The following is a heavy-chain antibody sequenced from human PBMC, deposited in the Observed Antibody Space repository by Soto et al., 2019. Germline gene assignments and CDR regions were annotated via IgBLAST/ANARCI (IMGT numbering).Heavy chain of an antibody. Sequence: SGPTLVNPTQTLTLTCTFSGFSLSTLGVGVGWIRQPPGKDKEWLAFIYWDDDKRYSPSLKSRLSVTKNTSKNKVVLTMANMDPMDTATYYCAHRRRESTGGYYLNWFGPWGQGILVTVSS. CDR1: GFSLSTLGVG. CDR2: IYWDDDK. D-gene: IGHD3-22*01. V-gene: IGHV2-5*02. J-gene: IGHJ5*02. CDR3: AHRRRESTGGYYLNWFGP.